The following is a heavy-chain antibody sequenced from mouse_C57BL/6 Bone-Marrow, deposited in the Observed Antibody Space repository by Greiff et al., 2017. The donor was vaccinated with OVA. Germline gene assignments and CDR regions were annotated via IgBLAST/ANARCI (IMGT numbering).Heavy chain of an antibody. D-gene: IGHD1-1*02. CDR1: GYAFTNYL. J-gene: IGHJ4*01. CDR2: INPGSGGT. V-gene: IGHV1-54*01. CDR3: ARRGWSYAMEY. Sequence: VQLQQSGAELVRPGTSVKVSCKASGYAFTNYLIEWVKQRPGQGLEWIGVINPGSGGTNYNEKFKGKATLTADKSSSTAYMQLSSLTSEESAVYFCARRGWSYAMEYWGQGASVTASS.